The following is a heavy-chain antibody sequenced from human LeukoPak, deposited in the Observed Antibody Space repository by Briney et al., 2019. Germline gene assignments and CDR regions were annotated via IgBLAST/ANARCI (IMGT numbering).Heavy chain of an antibody. V-gene: IGHV1-18*01. J-gene: IGHJ6*03. Sequence: ASVMVSCKASGYTFTSYGISWVRQAPGQGLEWMGWISAYNGNTNYAQKLQGRVTITTDTSTSTAYMELRSLRSDDTAVYYCARLYDSSSWYYYYYYMDVWGKGTTVTVSS. D-gene: IGHD6-13*01. CDR3: ARLYDSSSWYYYYYYMDV. CDR2: ISAYNGNT. CDR1: GYTFTSYG.